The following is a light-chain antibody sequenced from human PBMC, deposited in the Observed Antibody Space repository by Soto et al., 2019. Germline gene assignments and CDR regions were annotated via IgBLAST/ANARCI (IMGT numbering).Light chain of an antibody. Sequence: EIVMTQSPATLSVSPGEGVTLSCRASQTVPSRIAWYQQKPGQAPSLLIYGASKRATGAPDRFSGTGSGTEFTLTISRLKSEDYAVYYCQKYKSWPPITFGQGTRLEIK. J-gene: IGKJ5*01. CDR3: QKYKSWPPIT. CDR1: QTVPSR. CDR2: GAS. V-gene: IGKV3-15*01.